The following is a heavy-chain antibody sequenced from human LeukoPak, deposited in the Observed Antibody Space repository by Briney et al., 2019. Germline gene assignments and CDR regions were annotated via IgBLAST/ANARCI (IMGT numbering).Heavy chain of an antibody. Sequence: GGSLRLSCAASGFPFSSHAMSWVRQPPGKGLEWVAAISNGKTYYADSVRGRFAISRDDSTNTVYLHMSNLRDEDTALYHCVREAGYCAPVCVKTNWFDPWGQGTLVTVSS. CDR1: GFPFSSHA. CDR3: VREAGYCAPVCVKTNWFDP. CDR2: ISNGKT. V-gene: IGHV3-23*01. J-gene: IGHJ5*02. D-gene: IGHD2-15*01.